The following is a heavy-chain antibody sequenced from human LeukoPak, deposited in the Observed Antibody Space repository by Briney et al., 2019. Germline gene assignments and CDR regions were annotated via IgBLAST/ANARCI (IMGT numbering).Heavy chain of an antibody. V-gene: IGHV1-69*05. CDR3: ARDLRDGSLRFEYFQH. D-gene: IGHD5-24*01. CDR1: GGTFSSYA. J-gene: IGHJ1*01. CDR2: IIPIFGTA. Sequence: SVKVSCKASGGTFSSYAISWVRQAPGQGLEWMGGIIPIFGTANYAQKFQGRVTITTDESTSTAYMELSSLRSEDTAVYYCARDLRDGSLRFEYFQHWGQGTLVTVSS.